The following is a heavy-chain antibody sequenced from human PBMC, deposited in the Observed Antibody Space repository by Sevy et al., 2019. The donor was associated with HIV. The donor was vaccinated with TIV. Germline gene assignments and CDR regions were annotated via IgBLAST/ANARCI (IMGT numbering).Heavy chain of an antibody. CDR2: ISGRGGST. Sequence: GGSLRLSCAASEFTFSSYAMSWVRQAPGKGLEWVSAISGRGGSTYYAGSVKGRFTISRDNSKNTLYLQMNSLRAEDTALYYCAKELFGAAAAFYWYFDLWGRGTLVTVSS. CDR3: AKELFGAAAAFYWYFDL. J-gene: IGHJ2*01. V-gene: IGHV3-23*01. CDR1: EFTFSSYA. D-gene: IGHD6-13*01.